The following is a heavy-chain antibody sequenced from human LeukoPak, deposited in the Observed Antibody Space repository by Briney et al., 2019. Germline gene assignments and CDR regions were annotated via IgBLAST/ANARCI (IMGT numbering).Heavy chain of an antibody. CDR3: ARGNNWNDYYYYGMGV. CDR1: VGTYSSYA. CDR2: IIPILCIA. Sequence: ASVEVSCKASVGTYSSYAISWVRQPRGQGLEWMGKIIPILCIANYAQKYQGRVTITANKSTSTAYMELSSLRSEDTAVYYCARGNNWNDYYYYGMGVWGQGTTVTVSS. D-gene: IGHD1-20*01. V-gene: IGHV1-69*04. J-gene: IGHJ6*02.